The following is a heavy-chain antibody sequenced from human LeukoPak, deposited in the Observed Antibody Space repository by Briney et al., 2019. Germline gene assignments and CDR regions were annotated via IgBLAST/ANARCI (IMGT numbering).Heavy chain of an antibody. Sequence: SQTLSLPCAISGDSVSSGSAAWNWIRQSPSRGLEWLGRTYYRSKWYNDNAISLKGRITVNPDTSKNQFSLHLNSLTPEDTAMYYCARGGYDFDSWGQGTLVTVSS. D-gene: IGHD5-12*01. J-gene: IGHJ4*02. CDR3: ARGGYDFDS. CDR1: GDSVSSGSAA. CDR2: TYYRSKWYN. V-gene: IGHV6-1*01.